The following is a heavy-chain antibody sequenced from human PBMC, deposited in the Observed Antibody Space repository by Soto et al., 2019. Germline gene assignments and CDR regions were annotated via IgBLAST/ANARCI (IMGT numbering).Heavy chain of an antibody. CDR1: GNSFNNW. V-gene: IGHV5-51*01. J-gene: IGHJ6*02. CDR3: ARHRRDYYYYYGMDV. Sequence: GESLKISCKGLGNSFNNWIGWVRQMPGKGLEWVGIIYPGDSDTSYSPSFQGHVTISADKSISTAYLQWSSLKASDTAMYYCARHRRDYYYYYGMDVWGQGTTVTVSS. CDR2: IYPGDSDT.